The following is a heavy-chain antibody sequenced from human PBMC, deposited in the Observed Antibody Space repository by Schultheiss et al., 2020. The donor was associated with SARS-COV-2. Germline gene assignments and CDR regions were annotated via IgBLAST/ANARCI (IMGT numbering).Heavy chain of an antibody. V-gene: IGHV3-30-3*01. CDR3: ARDTLGRFDY. CDR2: ISYDGSNK. J-gene: IGHJ4*02. CDR1: GFTLSNFA. Sequence: GGSLRLSCAASGFTLSNFAMHWVRQAPGKGLEWVAVISYDGSNKYYADSVKGRFTISRDNSKNTLYLQMNSLRAEDTAVYYCARDTLGRFDYWGQGTLVTVSS.